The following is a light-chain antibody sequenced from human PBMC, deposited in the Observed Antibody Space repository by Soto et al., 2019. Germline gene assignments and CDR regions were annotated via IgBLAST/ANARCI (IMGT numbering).Light chain of an antibody. CDR3: QERSNWPRFT. V-gene: IGKV3-11*01. CDR1: QSVSSY. Sequence: EIVLTQSPGTLSLSPGERATLSCRASQSVSSYLAWYQQKPGQAPRLLMYDVSNRATGIPARFSGSGSGIDFTLTISSLEAEDFAIYYCQERSNWPRFTFGPGTKVDIK. CDR2: DVS. J-gene: IGKJ3*01.